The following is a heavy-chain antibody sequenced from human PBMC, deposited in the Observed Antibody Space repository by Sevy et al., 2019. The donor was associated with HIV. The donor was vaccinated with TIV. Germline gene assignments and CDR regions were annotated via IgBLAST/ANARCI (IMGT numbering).Heavy chain of an antibody. CDR2: ISNSGTSK. CDR3: ARGPHYYYDSSAFFDY. CDR1: GFTFSSYE. J-gene: IGHJ4*02. D-gene: IGHD3-22*01. Sequence: GGSLRLSCAASGFTFSSYEMNWVRQAPGKGLEWVSCISNSGTSKYYADSVKGRFTISGDSPKNSLYLQMNGLRAEDTAVYYCARGPHYYYDSSAFFDYWGQGTLVTVSS. V-gene: IGHV3-48*03.